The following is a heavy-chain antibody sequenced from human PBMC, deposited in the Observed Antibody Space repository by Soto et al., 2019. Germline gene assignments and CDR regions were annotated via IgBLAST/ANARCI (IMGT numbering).Heavy chain of an antibody. CDR2: IYYSGST. V-gene: IGHV4-59*01. CDR3: ARGSIESSLVVWFGETRSGEYYFDY. D-gene: IGHD3-10*01. CDR1: GGSISSYY. J-gene: IGHJ4*02. Sequence: SETLSLTCTVSGGSISSYYWSWIRQPPGKGLEWIGYIYYSGSTNYNPSLKSRVTISVDTSKNQFSLKLSSVTAADTAVYYCARGSIESSLVVWFGETRSGEYYFDYWGQGTLVTVSS.